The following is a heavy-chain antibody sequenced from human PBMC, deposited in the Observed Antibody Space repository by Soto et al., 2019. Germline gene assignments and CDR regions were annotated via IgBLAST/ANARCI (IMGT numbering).Heavy chain of an antibody. V-gene: IGHV1-46*01. CDR1: GYTFTSHH. D-gene: IGHD6-13*01. J-gene: IGHJ6*02. CDR3: ARDEQQLRPDDGIDV. Sequence: QVQLVQSGAEVKKPGASVKVSCKASGYTFTSHHIHWVRQAPGQGLEWMGIINPSGGSTSYAQNFQGRVTMTRDTSTSTVYMELSSLRSEDTAVYYCARDEQQLRPDDGIDVWGQGTTVTVSS. CDR2: INPSGGST.